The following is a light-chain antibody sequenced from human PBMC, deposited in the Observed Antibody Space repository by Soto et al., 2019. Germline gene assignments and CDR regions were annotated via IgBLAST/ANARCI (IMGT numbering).Light chain of an antibody. J-gene: IGKJ1*01. Sequence: DIQMTQSPFTLSASVGDRVTITCRASQSISSKLAWYQQKPGKAPKLLIYKASTLESGVPSNFSGSGSGTEFTLTISSLQPDDFATYYCQHYNSYSEAFGQGTKV. V-gene: IGKV1-5*03. CDR1: QSISSK. CDR3: QHYNSYSEA. CDR2: KAS.